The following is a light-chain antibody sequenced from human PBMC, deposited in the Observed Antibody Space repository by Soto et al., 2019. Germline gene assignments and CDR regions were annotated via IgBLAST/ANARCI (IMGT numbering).Light chain of an antibody. CDR2: GAS. V-gene: IGKV3-15*01. CDR3: QQYNNWPLT. CDR1: QSVSSN. Sequence: EIVMTQSPATLSVPPGERATLSCRASQSVSSNLAWYQQKPGQAPRLRIYGASTSATGITARFSGSGSGTEFTLTISSLQSEDFAVYYCQQYNNWPLTFGGGTKVEIK. J-gene: IGKJ4*01.